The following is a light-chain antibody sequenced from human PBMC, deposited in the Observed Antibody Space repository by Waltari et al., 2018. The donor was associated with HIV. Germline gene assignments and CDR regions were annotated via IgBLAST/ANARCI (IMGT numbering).Light chain of an antibody. J-gene: IGKJ2*01. CDR2: RTS. Sequence: DIQMTQSPSTLSASVGDTVVITCRASQSIDNWLAWYQQKPGRAPRLLVSRTSLLESGVSSRFTGSGSGTEFTLTIRSLQPDDIGTYYCQQYSTHYAFGQGTRVE. V-gene: IGKV1-5*03. CDR3: QQYSTHYA. CDR1: QSIDNW.